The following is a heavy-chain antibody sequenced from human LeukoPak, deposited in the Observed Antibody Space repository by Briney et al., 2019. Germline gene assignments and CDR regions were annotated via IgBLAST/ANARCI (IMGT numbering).Heavy chain of an antibody. D-gene: IGHD5-18*01. Sequence: GGSLGLSCAASGFTFSSYAMSWVRQAPGKGLEWVSAISGSGGSTYYADSVKGRFTISRDNSKNTLYLQMNSLRAEDTAVYYCAKDTAMVKGHYYGMDVWGQGTTVTVSS. J-gene: IGHJ6*02. CDR3: AKDTAMVKGHYYGMDV. CDR2: ISGSGGST. V-gene: IGHV3-23*01. CDR1: GFTFSSYA.